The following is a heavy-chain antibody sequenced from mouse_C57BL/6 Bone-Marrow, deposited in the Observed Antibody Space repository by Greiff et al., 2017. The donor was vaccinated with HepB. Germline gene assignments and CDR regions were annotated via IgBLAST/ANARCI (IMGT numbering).Heavy chain of an antibody. V-gene: IGHV5-2*01. CDR1: EYEFPSHD. Sequence: DVKLVESGGGLVQPGESLKLSCESNEYEFPSHDMSWVRKTPEKRLELVAALNSDGGSTYYPATMERRFIISRDTTKKTLYLQMRSLRSEDKALYYCARPPSYYDYDDDYWGQGTTLTVSS. CDR2: LNSDGGST. CDR3: ARPPSYYDYDDDY. J-gene: IGHJ2*01. D-gene: IGHD2-4*01.